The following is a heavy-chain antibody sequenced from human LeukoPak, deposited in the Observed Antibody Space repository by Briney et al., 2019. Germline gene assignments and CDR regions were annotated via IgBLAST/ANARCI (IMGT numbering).Heavy chain of an antibody. CDR2: IIPIFGTA. V-gene: IGHV1-69*13. CDR1: GYTFTSYG. CDR3: ARGSSGIIVVVPATYFDY. J-gene: IGHJ4*02. D-gene: IGHD2-2*01. Sequence: SVKVSCKASGYTFTSYGTSWVRQAPGQGLEWMGGIIPIFGTANYAQKFQGRVTITADESTSTAYMELSSLRSEDTAVYYCARGSSGIIVVVPATYFDYWGQGTLVTVSS.